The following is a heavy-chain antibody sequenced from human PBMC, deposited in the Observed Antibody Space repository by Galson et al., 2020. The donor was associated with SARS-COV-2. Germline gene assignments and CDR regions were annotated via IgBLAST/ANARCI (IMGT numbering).Heavy chain of an antibody. V-gene: IGHV1-18*04. CDR2: ISAYNGNT. Sequence: ASVKVSCKASGYTFTSYGISWVRQAPGQGLEWMGWISAYNGNTNYAQKLQGRVTMTTDTSTSTAYMELRSLRSDDTAVYYCARGPGDSSGWLESYYYYYGMDVWGQGTTVTVSS. J-gene: IGHJ6*02. D-gene: IGHD6-19*01. CDR1: GYTFTSYG. CDR3: ARGPGDSSGWLESYYYYYGMDV.